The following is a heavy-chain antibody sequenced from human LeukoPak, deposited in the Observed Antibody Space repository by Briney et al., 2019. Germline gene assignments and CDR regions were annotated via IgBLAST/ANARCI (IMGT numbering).Heavy chain of an antibody. D-gene: IGHD4-17*01. CDR3: ARDLSSGTSDYGDGG. CDR2: ISSRSTYI. V-gene: IGHV3-21*01. Sequence: GSLRLSCAASGFTFISYSMNWVRQAPGKGLEWVSSISSRSTYIYYADSVKGRFTISRDNSKNTLYLQMSSLRAEDTAVYYCARDLSSGTSDYGDGGWGQGTLVTVSS. CDR1: GFTFISYS. J-gene: IGHJ4*02.